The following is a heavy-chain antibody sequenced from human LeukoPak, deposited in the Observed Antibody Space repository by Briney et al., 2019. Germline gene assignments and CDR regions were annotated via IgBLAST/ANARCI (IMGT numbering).Heavy chain of an antibody. CDR2: ISSNGGST. CDR3: ARDLGSGGMDV. CDR1: GFTFSSYA. V-gene: IGHV3-64*01. D-gene: IGHD3-16*01. Sequence: GGPLRLSCAASGFTFSSYAMHWVRQAPGKGLEYVSAISSNGGSTYYANSVKGRFTISRDNSKNTLYLQMGSLRAEDMAVYYCARDLGSGGMDVWGQGTTVTVSS. J-gene: IGHJ6*02.